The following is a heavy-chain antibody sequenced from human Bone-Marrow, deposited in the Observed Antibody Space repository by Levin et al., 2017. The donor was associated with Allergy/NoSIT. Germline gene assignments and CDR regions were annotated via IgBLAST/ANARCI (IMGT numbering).Heavy chain of an antibody. CDR3: ARDVDYYYYMDV. V-gene: IGHV4-61*01. J-gene: IGHJ6*03. CDR1: GASLNSGSNY. Sequence: SETLSLTCTVSGASLNSGSNYWSWIRQSPGTGLEWIGYIDYSGSTIYNPSLRSRVTISADTSKNQFSLTLTSVTAADTAVYFCARDVDYYYYMDVWGKGTTVTVSS. CDR2: IDYSGST.